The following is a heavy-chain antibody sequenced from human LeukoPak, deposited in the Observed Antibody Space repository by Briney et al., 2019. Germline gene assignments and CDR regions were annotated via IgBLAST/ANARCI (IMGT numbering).Heavy chain of an antibody. CDR3: AKTVDTAMVSHYYYYMDV. D-gene: IGHD5-18*01. Sequence: GGSLRLSCAASGFTFSSYAMSWVRQAPGKGLEWVSAISGSGGSTYYADSVEGRFTISRDNSKNTLYLQMNSLRAEDTAVYYCAKTVDTAMVSHYYYYMDVWGKGTTVTVSS. CDR2: ISGSGGST. J-gene: IGHJ6*03. CDR1: GFTFSSYA. V-gene: IGHV3-23*01.